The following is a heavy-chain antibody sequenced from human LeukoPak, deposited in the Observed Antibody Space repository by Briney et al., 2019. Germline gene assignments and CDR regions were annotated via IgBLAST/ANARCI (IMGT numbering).Heavy chain of an antibody. CDR2: INPSGGST. Sequence: ASVKVSCKASGYTFTSYYMHWVRQAPGQGLEWMGIINPSGGSTSYAQKFQGRVTMTRDTSTSTVYMELSSLRSEDTAVYYCARGTRDGYNPEYYFDYWGQGTLVTVSS. CDR1: GYTFTSYY. V-gene: IGHV1-46*01. J-gene: IGHJ4*02. CDR3: ARGTRDGYNPEYYFDY. D-gene: IGHD5-24*01.